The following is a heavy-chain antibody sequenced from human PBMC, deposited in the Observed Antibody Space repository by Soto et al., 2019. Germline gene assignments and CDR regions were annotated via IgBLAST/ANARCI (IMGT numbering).Heavy chain of an antibody. D-gene: IGHD6-19*01. CDR3: ARAGIGRGIAVAGRVGVGDY. CDR2: ISYDGSNK. V-gene: IGHV3-30-3*01. J-gene: IGHJ4*02. CDR1: GFTFSSYA. Sequence: QVQLVEYGGGVVQPGRSLRLSCAASGFTFSSYAMHWVRQAPGKGLEWVAVISYDGSNKYYADSVKGRFTISRDNSKNTLYLQMNSLRAEDTAVYYCARAGIGRGIAVAGRVGVGDYWGQGTLVTVSS.